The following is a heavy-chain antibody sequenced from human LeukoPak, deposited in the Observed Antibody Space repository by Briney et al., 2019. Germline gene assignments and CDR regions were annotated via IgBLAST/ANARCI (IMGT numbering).Heavy chain of an antibody. J-gene: IGHJ3*02. D-gene: IGHD6-19*01. CDR2: IYHSGST. CDR3: ARHGGSIAVAGIDAFDI. CDR1: GGSISSGGYY. Sequence: SQTLSLTCTVSGGSISSGGYYWSWIRQPPGKGLEWIGYIYHSGSTYYNPSLKSRVTISVDRSKNQFSLKLSSVTAADTAVYYCARHGGSIAVAGIDAFDIWGQGTMVTVSS. V-gene: IGHV4-30-2*01.